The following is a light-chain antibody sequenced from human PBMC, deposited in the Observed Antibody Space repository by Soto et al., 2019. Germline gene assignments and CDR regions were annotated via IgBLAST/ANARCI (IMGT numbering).Light chain of an antibody. CDR2: KDS. CDR3: QSADSSGTYV. J-gene: IGLJ1*01. Sequence: SYELTQPPSVSVSPGQTARITCSGDALPKQFAYWYQQKPGQAPVLLIYKDSERPSGIPGRFSGSRSGTTVTLTISGVQAEDEADYYCQSADSSGTYVFGTGTKLTVL. CDR1: ALPKQF. V-gene: IGLV3-25*03.